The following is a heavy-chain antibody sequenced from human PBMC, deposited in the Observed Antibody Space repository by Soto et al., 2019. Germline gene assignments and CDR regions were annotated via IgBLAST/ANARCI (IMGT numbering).Heavy chain of an antibody. CDR1: GYSFTSYW. D-gene: IGHD2-2*01. Sequence: PGESLKISCKGSGYSFTSYWIGWVRQMPGKGLEWMGIIYPGDSDTRYSPSFQGQVTISADKSISTAYLQWSSLKASDTAMYYCAIQRGYCSSTSCYEGSSFDYWGQGTLVTVSS. CDR2: IYPGDSDT. CDR3: AIQRGYCSSTSCYEGSSFDY. V-gene: IGHV5-51*01. J-gene: IGHJ4*02.